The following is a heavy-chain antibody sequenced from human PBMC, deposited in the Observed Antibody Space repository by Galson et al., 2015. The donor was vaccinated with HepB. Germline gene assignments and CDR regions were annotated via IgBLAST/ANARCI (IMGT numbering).Heavy chain of an antibody. V-gene: IGHV3-30*18. Sequence: SLRLSCAASGFTFSSYGMHWVRQAPGKGLEWVAVVSYDGSNKYYAESVKGRFTISRDNSKNTLYLQMNSLRAEDTAIYYCAKDGGRGYTYGPNWFEPWGQGSLFTVSS. D-gene: IGHD5-18*01. J-gene: IGHJ5*02. CDR2: VSYDGSNK. CDR3: AKDGGRGYTYGPNWFEP. CDR1: GFTFSSYG.